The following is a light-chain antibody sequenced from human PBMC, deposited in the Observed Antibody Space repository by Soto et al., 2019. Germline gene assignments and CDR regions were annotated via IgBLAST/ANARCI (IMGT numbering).Light chain of an antibody. CDR1: SSDVGGNDY. Sequence: QSALTQPPSAPGSPGQSVTISCTGASSDVGGNDYVSWYQHHPGKVPKLMIFEVNKRPSGVPHRFSGSKSGNTASLTVSGLQAEDEADYYCCSYGFAGSDYLVFGGGTKLTVL. J-gene: IGLJ3*02. CDR3: CSYGFAGSDYLV. V-gene: IGLV2-8*01. CDR2: EVN.